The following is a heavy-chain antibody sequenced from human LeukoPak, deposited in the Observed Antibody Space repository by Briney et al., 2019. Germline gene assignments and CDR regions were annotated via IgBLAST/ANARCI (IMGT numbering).Heavy chain of an antibody. D-gene: IGHD4-17*01. J-gene: IGHJ4*02. CDR2: ISAYNGNT. Sequence: GAAVKVSCKASGYXFDNFGLTWVRQAPGQGLEWMGWISAYNGNTHYAQKFRDRLTMTTDTSTRTAYLELRSLKSDDTAVYYCARDRLGGDLTGESLYWGQGTLVTVSS. CDR3: ARDRLGGDLTGESLY. CDR1: GYXFDNFG. V-gene: IGHV1-18*01.